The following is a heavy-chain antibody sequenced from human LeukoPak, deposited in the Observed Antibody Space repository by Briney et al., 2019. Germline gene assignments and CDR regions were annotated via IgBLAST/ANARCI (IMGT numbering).Heavy chain of an antibody. V-gene: IGHV4-34*01. Sequence: SETLSLTCAVYGGSFSGYYWSWIRQPPGKGLEWIGEINHSGSINYNPSLKSRVTISVDTSKNQFSLKLSSVTAADTAVYYCARRMGYCSSTSCYTLVGRRYPNWFDPWGQGTLVTVSS. CDR2: INHSGSI. CDR1: GGSFSGYY. D-gene: IGHD2-2*02. CDR3: ARRMGYCSSTSCYTLVGRRYPNWFDP. J-gene: IGHJ5*02.